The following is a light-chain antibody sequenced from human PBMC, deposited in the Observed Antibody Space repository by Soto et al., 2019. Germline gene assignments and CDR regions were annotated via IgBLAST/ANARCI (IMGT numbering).Light chain of an antibody. Sequence: EIVLTQSPATLSSFTGDRVTLSCRASQYINTRLAWYQHRPGQAPRLLIYQTSIRADGIPARFSASGAGTDFTLTISDVQPEDFALYYCHQRQSWPRTFGQGTKVDI. CDR1: QYINTR. CDR2: QTS. CDR3: HQRQSWPRT. J-gene: IGKJ1*01. V-gene: IGKV3-11*01.